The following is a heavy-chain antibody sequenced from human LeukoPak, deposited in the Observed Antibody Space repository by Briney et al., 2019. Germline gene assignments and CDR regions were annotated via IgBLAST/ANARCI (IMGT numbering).Heavy chain of an antibody. CDR3: ARAHYGDYALSWFDP. CDR1: GYTFTSYG. Sequence: GASVKVSCKASGYTFTSYGISWVRQAPGQGLEWMGWINPNSGGTNYAQKFQGRVTMTRDTSISTAYMELSRLRSDDTAVYYCARAHYGDYALSWFDPWGQGTLVTVSS. J-gene: IGHJ5*02. CDR2: INPNSGGT. D-gene: IGHD4-17*01. V-gene: IGHV1-2*02.